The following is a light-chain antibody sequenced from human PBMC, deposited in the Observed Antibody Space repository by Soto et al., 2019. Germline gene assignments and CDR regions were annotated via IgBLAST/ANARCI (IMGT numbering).Light chain of an antibody. CDR1: QSVTTN. Sequence: EIVMTQSPATLSVSPGESVTLSCRASQSVTTNLAWYQHKPGQAPRLLIYDASTRATGVAASFSGSVSGTEFTLTISSLQSEDFAIYYCQQYNNWPPGAFGQGTKVEI. CDR2: DAS. CDR3: QQYNNWPPGA. V-gene: IGKV3-15*01. J-gene: IGKJ1*01.